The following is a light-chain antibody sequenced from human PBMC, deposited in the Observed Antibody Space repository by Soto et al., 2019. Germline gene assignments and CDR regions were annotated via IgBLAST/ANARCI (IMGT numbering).Light chain of an antibody. CDR2: RDS. Sequence: SYELTQPLSVSVALGQTARITCGGNNIGSKFVHWYQQKPGQAPALFIYRDSNRPSGIPERFSGSNSGNTATLTISRAQAGDEADYYCQVWDSSTGVFGGGTKLTVL. J-gene: IGLJ3*02. CDR3: QVWDSSTGV. CDR1: NIGSKF. V-gene: IGLV3-9*01.